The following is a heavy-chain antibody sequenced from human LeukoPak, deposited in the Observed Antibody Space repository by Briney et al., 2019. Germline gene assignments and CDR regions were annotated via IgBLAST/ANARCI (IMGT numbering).Heavy chain of an antibody. V-gene: IGHV4-59*08. J-gene: IGHJ3*02. CDR2: IYYSGST. Sequence: SETLSLTCTVSGGSISSYYWSWIRQPPGKGLEWIGYIYYSGSTNYNPSLKSRVTISVDTSKNQFSLKLSSVTAADTAVYYCARYNSAGAFDIWGQGTMVTVSS. D-gene: IGHD1-14*01. CDR1: GGSISSYY. CDR3: ARYNSAGAFDI.